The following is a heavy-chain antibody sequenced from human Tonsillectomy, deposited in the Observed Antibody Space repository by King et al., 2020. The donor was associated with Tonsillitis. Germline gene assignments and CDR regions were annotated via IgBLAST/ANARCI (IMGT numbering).Heavy chain of an antibody. D-gene: IGHD2-21*01. CDR2: IYPSDSDT. CDR3: ARLEGDTYSGVDY. Sequence: VQLVESGAEVKKPGESLKISCKGSGYSFSTYWIGWVRQMPGKGLEWMGIIYPSDSDTRYSPSFQGQVTISADKSISTAYLPWSSLKASDTAMYYCARLEGDTYSGVDYWGQGTLVTVSS. CDR1: GYSFSTYW. V-gene: IGHV5-51*01. J-gene: IGHJ4*02.